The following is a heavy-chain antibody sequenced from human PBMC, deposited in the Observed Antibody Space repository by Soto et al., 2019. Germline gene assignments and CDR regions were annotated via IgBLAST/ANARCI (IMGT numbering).Heavy chain of an antibody. CDR1: GFTYSRFA. CDR2: IGGSGGTT. Sequence: EVQLLESGGGLIQPGGSLRLSCAASGFTYSRFAMNWVRQAPGKGLEWVSGIGGSGGTTYYADSVKGRFTISRDNSKNTLFLQMNSLRAEDTAVYYCAKDSLGDYYYYGLDVCGQGTTVTVSS. D-gene: IGHD2-15*01. V-gene: IGHV3-23*01. J-gene: IGHJ6*02. CDR3: AKDSLGDYYYYGLDV.